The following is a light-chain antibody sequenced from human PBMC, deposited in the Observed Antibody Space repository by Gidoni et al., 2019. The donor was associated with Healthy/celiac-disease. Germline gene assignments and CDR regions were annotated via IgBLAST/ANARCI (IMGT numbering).Light chain of an antibody. Sequence: DIQMTQSPSSLSASVGDRVTITCRASQRISSYLNWYQQKPGKAPKLLIYAASILQSVVPSRFSGSGSGTDFTLTISSLQPEYFATYYCQQSYSTSWTFGQGTKVEIK. CDR3: QQSYSTSWT. V-gene: IGKV1-39*01. J-gene: IGKJ1*01. CDR2: AAS. CDR1: QRISSY.